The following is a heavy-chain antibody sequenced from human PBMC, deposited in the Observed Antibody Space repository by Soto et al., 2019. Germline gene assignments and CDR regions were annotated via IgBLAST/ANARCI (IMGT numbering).Heavy chain of an antibody. V-gene: IGHV1-18*04. Sequence: ASVKVSCKASGYTFTSYGISWVRQAPGQGLEWMGWISAYNGNTNYAQKLQGRVTMTTDTSTSTAYMELRSLSSVTAADTAVYYCARSRLWEQHFDSWGRGTLVTVSS. CDR2: ISAYNGNT. D-gene: IGHD1-26*01. J-gene: IGHJ4*02. CDR3: ARSRLWEQHFDS. CDR1: GYTFTSYG.